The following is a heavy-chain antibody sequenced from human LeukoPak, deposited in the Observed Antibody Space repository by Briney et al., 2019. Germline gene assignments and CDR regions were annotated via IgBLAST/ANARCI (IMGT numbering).Heavy chain of an antibody. V-gene: IGHV3-33*01. CDR3: ARELGGSASTYGMDA. CDR2: IWYDGGNK. Sequence: GGSLRLSCATSGFTFSSYGMHWVRQAPGRGLEWVAVIWYDGGNKYYGDSVKGRFTISRDHSKNTLYLQMNSLRAEDTAVYFCARELGGSASTYGMDAWGQGTTVTVSS. D-gene: IGHD2-2*01. J-gene: IGHJ6*02. CDR1: GFTFSSYG.